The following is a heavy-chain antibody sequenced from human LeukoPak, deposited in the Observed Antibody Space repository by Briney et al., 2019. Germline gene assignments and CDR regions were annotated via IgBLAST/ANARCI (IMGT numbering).Heavy chain of an antibody. D-gene: IGHD3-9*01. CDR2: MNPNSGNT. Sequence: GASVKVSYRASGYTFTIYDINWVRQARGQGREWMGWMNPNSGNTGYSQKLQGRIIMTRNSSIRTAYMQLSSLRSEDTALYYCARRSRPVYYLLTGKSYFDYWGQGTLVTVSS. CDR1: GYTFTIYD. CDR3: ARRSRPVYYLLTGKSYFDY. J-gene: IGHJ4*02. V-gene: IGHV1-8*01.